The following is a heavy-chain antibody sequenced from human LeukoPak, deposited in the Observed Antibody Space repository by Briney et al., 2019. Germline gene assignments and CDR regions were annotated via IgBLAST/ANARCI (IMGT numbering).Heavy chain of an antibody. CDR2: IYSGGST. D-gene: IGHD1-1*01. CDR1: GFTVSSNY. CDR3: ARVPYNWNDDFDY. Sequence: GGSLRLSCAASGFTVSSNYMSWVRQAPGKGLEWVSVIYSGGSTYYADSVKGRFTISRDNSKNTLYLQMNSLRAEDTAVYYCARVPYNWNDDFDYWGQGTLVTVSS. J-gene: IGHJ4*02. V-gene: IGHV3-53*01.